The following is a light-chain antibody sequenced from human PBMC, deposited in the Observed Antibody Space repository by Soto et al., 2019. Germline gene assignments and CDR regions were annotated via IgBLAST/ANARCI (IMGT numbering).Light chain of an antibody. Sequence: EIVLTQSPGTLSFSPGQIATLSCRASQSVSSNYLAWYQQKPGQAPRLLIHGASSRATAIPDRFSGSGSGTDCPITISRLETDDFAIYYCPQYGTSPQTFGQGTKVEIK. J-gene: IGKJ2*01. V-gene: IGKV3-20*01. CDR3: PQYGTSPQT. CDR1: QSVSSNY. CDR2: GAS.